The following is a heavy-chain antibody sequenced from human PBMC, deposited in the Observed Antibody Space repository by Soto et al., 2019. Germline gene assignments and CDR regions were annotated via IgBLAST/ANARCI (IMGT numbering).Heavy chain of an antibody. CDR3: AREWPGSGSFDY. CDR2: ISYDGSNI. V-gene: IGHV3-30-3*01. Sequence: QVQLVESGGGVVQPGRSLRLSCAASGFTFSSYAMHWVRQAPGKGLEWVAVISYDGSNIYYADSVKGRFTISRDNSKNTLYLQMNSLRAEDTAVYYCAREWPGSGSFDYWGQGTLVTVSS. CDR1: GFTFSSYA. J-gene: IGHJ4*02. D-gene: IGHD1-26*01.